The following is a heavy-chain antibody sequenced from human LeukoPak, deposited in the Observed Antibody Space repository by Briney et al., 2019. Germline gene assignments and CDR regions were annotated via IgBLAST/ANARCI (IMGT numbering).Heavy chain of an antibody. Sequence: PSETLSLTCAVYGGSFSGYYWSWIRQPPGKVLEWIGEINHSGSTNYNPSLKSRVTISVDTSKNQFSLKLSSVTAADTAVYYCARVFTPPRYWYFDLWGRGTLVTVSS. V-gene: IGHV4-34*01. CDR3: ARVFTPPRYWYFDL. J-gene: IGHJ2*01. D-gene: IGHD3-3*01. CDR2: INHSGST. CDR1: GGSFSGYY.